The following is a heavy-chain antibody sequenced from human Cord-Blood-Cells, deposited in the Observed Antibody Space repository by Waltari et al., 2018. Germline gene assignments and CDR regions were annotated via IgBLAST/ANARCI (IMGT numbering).Heavy chain of an antibody. CDR1: GFTFSSYW. V-gene: IGHV3-7*01. Sequence: EVQLVESGGGLVQPGGSLRLSCPASGFTFSSYWMSWVRQAPGKGLEWVANIKQDGSEKYYVDSVKGRFTISRDNAKNSLYLQMNSLRAEDTAVYYCARDGRGDRFDYWGQGTLVTVSS. CDR2: IKQDGSEK. D-gene: IGHD7-27*01. J-gene: IGHJ4*02. CDR3: ARDGRGDRFDY.